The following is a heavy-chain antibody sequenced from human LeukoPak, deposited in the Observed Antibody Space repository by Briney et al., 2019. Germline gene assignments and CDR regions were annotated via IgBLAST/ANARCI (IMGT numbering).Heavy chain of an antibody. J-gene: IGHJ4*02. CDR2: ISSDGSIA. V-gene: IGHV3-74*01. CDR3: ARADYGGNSDFHY. CDR1: GFTFSTYW. D-gene: IGHD4-23*01. Sequence: GESLKISCAASGFTFSTYWMHWVRQAPGKGLVWVSRISSDGSIAINADSVEGRFTVSRDNAKNTLYLQMNSLRVEDTAVYYCARADYGGNSDFHYWGQGTLVTVSS.